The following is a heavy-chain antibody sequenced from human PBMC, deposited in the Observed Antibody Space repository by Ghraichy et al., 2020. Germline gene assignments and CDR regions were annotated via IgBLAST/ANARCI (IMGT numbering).Heavy chain of an antibody. CDR1: GFTFSSYG. D-gene: IGHD6-6*01. CDR3: AREVAARPLGYFDY. CDR2: IWYDGSNK. V-gene: IGHV3-33*01. J-gene: IGHJ4*02. Sequence: GGSLRLSCAASGFTFSSYGMHWVRQAPGTGLEWVAVIWYDGSNKYYADSVKGRFTISRDNSKNTLYLQMHSLRAEDTAVYYCAREVAARPLGYFDYWGQGTLLTVTS.